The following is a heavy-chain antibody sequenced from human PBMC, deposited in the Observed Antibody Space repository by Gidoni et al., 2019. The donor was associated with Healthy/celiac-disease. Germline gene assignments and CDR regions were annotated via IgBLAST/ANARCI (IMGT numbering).Heavy chain of an antibody. CDR3: ARGEVVAVYYYYYGMDV. J-gene: IGHJ6*02. D-gene: IGHD2-15*01. CDR1: GFTFSSYS. V-gene: IGHV3-21*01. CDR2: ISSSSSYI. Sequence: EVQLVESGGGLVKPGGSLRFSCAASGFTFSSYSMNWVSQAPGKGLEWVSSISSSSSYIYYADSVKGRFTSSRDNAKNSLYLQMNSLRAEDTAVYYCARGEVVAVYYYYYGMDVWGQGTTVTVSS.